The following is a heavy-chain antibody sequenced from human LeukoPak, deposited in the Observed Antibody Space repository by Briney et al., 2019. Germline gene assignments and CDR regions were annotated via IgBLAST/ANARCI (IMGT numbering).Heavy chain of an antibody. CDR3: AKIFRYSTDY. Sequence: PGGSLRLSCAASGFTFSSYGMHWVRQAPGKGLEWVAFIRYDGSNKYYADSVKGRFTISRDNSKNTLYLQMNSLRAEDTAVCYCAKIFRYSTDYWGQGTLVTVSS. V-gene: IGHV3-30*02. CDR2: IRYDGSNK. CDR1: GFTFSSYG. D-gene: IGHD6-13*01. J-gene: IGHJ4*02.